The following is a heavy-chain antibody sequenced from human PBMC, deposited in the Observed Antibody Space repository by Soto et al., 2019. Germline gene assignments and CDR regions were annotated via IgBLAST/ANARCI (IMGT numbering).Heavy chain of an antibody. J-gene: IGHJ6*02. CDR1: GFTFSSYG. Sequence: PGGSLRLSCAASGFTFSSYGMHWVRQAPGKGLEWVAVISYDGSNKYYADSVKGRFTISRDNSKNTLYLQMNSLRAEDTAVYYCAKDLVVAARQIGMDVWGQGTTVTVSS. V-gene: IGHV3-30*18. CDR2: ISYDGSNK. D-gene: IGHD6-6*01. CDR3: AKDLVVAARQIGMDV.